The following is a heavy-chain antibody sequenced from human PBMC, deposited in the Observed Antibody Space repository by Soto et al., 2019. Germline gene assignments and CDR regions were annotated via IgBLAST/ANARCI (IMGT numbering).Heavy chain of an antibody. D-gene: IGHD6-6*01. CDR3: ARDPVPRAARRGYFDY. CDR1: GFTFSSYA. J-gene: IGHJ4*02. CDR2: ISYDGSNK. V-gene: IGHV3-30-3*01. Sequence: QVQLVESGGDVVQPGRSLRLSCAASGFTFSSYAMHWVRQAPGKGLEWVAVISYDGSNKYYADSVKGRFTISRDNSKNTLYLQMNSLRAEDTAVYYCARDPVPRAARRGYFDYWGQGTLVTVSS.